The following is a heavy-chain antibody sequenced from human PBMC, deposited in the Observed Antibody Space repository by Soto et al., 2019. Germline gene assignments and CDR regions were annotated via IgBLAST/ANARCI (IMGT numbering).Heavy chain of an antibody. CDR3: ARAGGHGNGMDV. Sequence: SETLSLTCAVYGGSFSGYYWSWIRQPPGKGLEWIGEINHSGSTNYNPSLKSRVTISVDTSKNQFSLKLSSVTAADTAVYYCARAGGHGNGMDVWGQGTTVTVSS. V-gene: IGHV4-34*01. CDR2: INHSGST. J-gene: IGHJ6*02. CDR1: GGSFSGYY. D-gene: IGHD6-25*01.